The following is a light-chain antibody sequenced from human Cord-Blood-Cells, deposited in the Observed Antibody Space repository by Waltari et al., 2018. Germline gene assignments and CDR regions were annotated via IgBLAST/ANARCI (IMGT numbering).Light chain of an antibody. V-gene: IGKV1-39*01. CDR2: AAS. CDR1: QSISSY. J-gene: IGKJ1*01. CDR3: QQSYSTPWT. Sequence: DIQMTQSPSSMSASVGDRVTITCRASQSISSYLNWYQQKPGKAPKLLIYAASSLQSGVPSRFSGSGSGTDFTLTISILQPEDFATYYSQQSYSTPWTVGQGTKVEIK.